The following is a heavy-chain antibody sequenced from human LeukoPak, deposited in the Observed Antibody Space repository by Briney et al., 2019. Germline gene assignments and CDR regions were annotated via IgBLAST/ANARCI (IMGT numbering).Heavy chain of an antibody. CDR2: INSDGSSA. V-gene: IGHV3-74*01. CDR1: GFTFSYYW. J-gene: IGHJ4*02. D-gene: IGHD5-12*01. Sequence: GGSLRLSCAASGFTFSYYWTHWVRQAPGKGLVWVSRINSDGSSASYADSVKSRFTISRDNAKNTLYLHMNSLIAEDTAVYYCAREGGYDPFEYWGQATLLTVSS. CDR3: AREGGYDPFEY.